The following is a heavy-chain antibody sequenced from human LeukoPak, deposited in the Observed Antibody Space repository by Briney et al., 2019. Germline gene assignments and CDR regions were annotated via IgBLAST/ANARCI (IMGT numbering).Heavy chain of an antibody. CDR3: ATPTAGTWHFDY. Sequence: PGGSLRLSCAASGLTFSSYWMAWVRQAPGKGLEWVANIKQDASERYYVDSVKGRFTISRDNAKNSLYLQMNSLRAEDTAVYYCATPTAGTWHFDYWGQGTLVTVSS. CDR2: IKQDASER. CDR1: GLTFSSYW. J-gene: IGHJ4*02. V-gene: IGHV3-7*01. D-gene: IGHD1-1*01.